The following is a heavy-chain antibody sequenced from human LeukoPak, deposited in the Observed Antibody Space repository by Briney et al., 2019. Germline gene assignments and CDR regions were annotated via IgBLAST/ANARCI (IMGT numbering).Heavy chain of an antibody. CDR1: GGSFSGYY. V-gene: IGHV4-34*01. CDR2: INHSGST. D-gene: IGHD3-22*01. Sequence: SETLSLTCAVYGGSFSGYYWSWIRQPPGKGLEWIGEINHSGSTNYNPSLKSRVTISVDTSKNQFSLKLSSVTAADTAVYYCARGAFIRRQGVYYDSSGPKRRWFDPWGQGTLVTVSS. J-gene: IGHJ5*02. CDR3: ARGAFIRRQGVYYDSSGPKRRWFDP.